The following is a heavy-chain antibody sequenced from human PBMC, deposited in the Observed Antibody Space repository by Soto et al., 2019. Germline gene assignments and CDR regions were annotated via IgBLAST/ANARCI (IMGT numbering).Heavy chain of an antibody. CDR2: IIPIFGTA. Sequence: QVQLVQSGAEVKKPGSSVKVSCKASGGTFSSYAISWVRQAPGQGLEWMGGIIPIFGTANYAQKFQGRVTITADESTITAYMELSSMRSEDTAVYYCARGGGYCISTSCPNYGMDVWGQGTTVTVSS. V-gene: IGHV1-69*12. CDR1: GGTFSSYA. J-gene: IGHJ6*02. CDR3: ARGGGYCISTSCPNYGMDV. D-gene: IGHD2-2*01.